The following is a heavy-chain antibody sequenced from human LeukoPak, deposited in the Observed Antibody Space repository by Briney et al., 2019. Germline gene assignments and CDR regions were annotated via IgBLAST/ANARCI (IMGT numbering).Heavy chain of an antibody. CDR2: IYTSGST. Sequence: SETLSLTCTVSGGSISGDYWSWIRQPAGKGLEWIGRIYTSGSTNYNPSLKSRVTMSVDTSKNQFSLKLSSATAADTAVYYCARAEAYCSSTSCYTIWFDPWGQGTLVTVSS. CDR3: ARAEAYCSSTSCYTIWFDP. CDR1: GGSISGDY. D-gene: IGHD2-2*02. J-gene: IGHJ5*02. V-gene: IGHV4-4*07.